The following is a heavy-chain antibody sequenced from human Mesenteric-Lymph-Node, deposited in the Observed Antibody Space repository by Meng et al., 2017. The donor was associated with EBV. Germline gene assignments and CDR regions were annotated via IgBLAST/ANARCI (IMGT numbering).Heavy chain of an antibody. D-gene: IGHD3-10*01. J-gene: IGHJ4*02. CDR1: GWSITGYI. Sequence: PWVSRMFALRVSLSPRRAVLGWSITGYIWVLIRQPPGKGPDWMWDITPSGSTNYNPSLKSRVTISVDTSKNQFSLKLKSVTATDTAVYYCARGADRGANLGYWGQGTLVTVSS. V-gene: IGHV4-34*01. CDR3: ARGADRGANLGY. CDR2: ITPSGST.